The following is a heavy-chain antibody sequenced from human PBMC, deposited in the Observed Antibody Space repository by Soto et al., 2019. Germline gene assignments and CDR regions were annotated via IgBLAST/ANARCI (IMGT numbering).Heavy chain of an antibody. J-gene: IGHJ1*01. V-gene: IGHV1-69*01. Sequence: QVQLVQSGAEVKEPGSSVKVSCKTSGGSFSMYAISWVRQAPGQGLEWLGGVVPLFGTPNYAQKFLDRVTITADDSQSTVYMELSSLKSDDTAVYFCARGVDVMAKYEHSGQGSLVTVSS. CDR2: VVPLFGTP. D-gene: IGHD5-12*01. CDR3: ARGVDVMAKYEH. CDR1: GGSFSMYA.